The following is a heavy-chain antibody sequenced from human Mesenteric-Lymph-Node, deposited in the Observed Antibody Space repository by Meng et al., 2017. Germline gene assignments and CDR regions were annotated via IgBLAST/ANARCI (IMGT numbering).Heavy chain of an antibody. CDR2: ISAYNGNT. J-gene: IGHJ6*02. CDR3: ARVFWWRADRHSNYYYGMDV. Sequence: ASVKVSCKASGYTFTSYGISWVRQAPGQGLEWMGWISAYNGNTNYAQKLQGRVTMTTDTSTSTAYMELRSLRSDDTAVYYCARVFWWRADRHSNYYYGMDVWGQGTTVTVSS. CDR1: GYTFTSYG. D-gene: IGHD3-16*01. V-gene: IGHV1-18*01.